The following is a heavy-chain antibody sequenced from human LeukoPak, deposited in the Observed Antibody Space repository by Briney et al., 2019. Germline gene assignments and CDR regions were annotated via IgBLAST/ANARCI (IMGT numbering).Heavy chain of an antibody. CDR3: ARDGSGWSFDY. CDR1: GFTSSIYS. CDR2: ISSSNYI. Sequence: GGSLRLSCAASGFTSSIYSINWVRQAPGKGLEWVSSISSSNYIYYADSVKGRFTISRDNANNSLFLQMNSLRAEDTAVYYCARDGSGWSFDYWGQGTLVTVSS. V-gene: IGHV3-21*01. D-gene: IGHD6-19*01. J-gene: IGHJ4*02.